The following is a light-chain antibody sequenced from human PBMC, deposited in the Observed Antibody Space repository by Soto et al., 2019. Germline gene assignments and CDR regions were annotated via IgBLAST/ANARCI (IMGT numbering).Light chain of an antibody. J-gene: IGLJ1*01. Sequence: QSALTQPASVSGSHGQSITISCTGTSSDVGGYNYVSWYQQHPGKAPKLMIYDVSNRPSGVSNRFPGSKSGNTASLTISGLQAEDEADYYCSSYTSSSTHNYVFGTGTKLTVL. CDR3: SSYTSSSTHNYV. CDR2: DVS. V-gene: IGLV2-14*01. CDR1: SSDVGGYNY.